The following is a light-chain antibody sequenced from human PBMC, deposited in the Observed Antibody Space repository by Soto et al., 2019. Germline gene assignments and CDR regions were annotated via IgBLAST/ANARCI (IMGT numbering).Light chain of an antibody. CDR1: QSVSRRY. J-gene: IGKJ2*01. V-gene: IGKV3-20*01. CDR3: QQYGSSPGYT. Sequence: EIVLTQSPGTLSLSPVERDTLSCRASQSVSRRYLAWSQQKPGQAPRLLIYGASSRATGIPDRFSGSGSGTDFNLTLSRLEPEDFAVYFCQQYGSSPGYTFGQGTMLEIK. CDR2: GAS.